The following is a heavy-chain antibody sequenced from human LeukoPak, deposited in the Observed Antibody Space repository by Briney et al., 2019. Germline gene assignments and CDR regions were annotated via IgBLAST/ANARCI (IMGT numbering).Heavy chain of an antibody. CDR2: IYYSGST. V-gene: IGHV4-59*01. D-gene: IGHD5-18*01. CDR3: ARTQRGYNYGYQYYYYGLDV. Sequence: PSETLSLTCSVSGGSITHYYWSWIRQPPGKGLEWIGYIYYSGSTNYNPSLKSRVTISVDTSKIRFSLKLRSVTAADTAVYYCARTQRGYNYGYQYYYYGLDVWGQGTTVTVSS. J-gene: IGHJ6*02. CDR1: GGSITHYY.